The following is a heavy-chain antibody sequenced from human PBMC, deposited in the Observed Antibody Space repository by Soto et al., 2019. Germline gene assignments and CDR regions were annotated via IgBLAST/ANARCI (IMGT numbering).Heavy chain of an antibody. CDR1: GFTFTSSA. V-gene: IGHV1-58*01. CDR2: IVVGSGNT. Sequence: GATVKVSCKASGFTFTSSAVQWVRQARGQRLEWIGWIVVGSGNTNYAQKFQERVTITRDMSTSTAYMELSSLRSEDTAVYYCAVRNGPLEXWQWLVPHYYYYYGMDVWGQGTTVTVSS. J-gene: IGHJ6*01. D-gene: IGHD6-19*01. CDR3: AVRNGPLEXWQWLVPHYYYYYGMDV.